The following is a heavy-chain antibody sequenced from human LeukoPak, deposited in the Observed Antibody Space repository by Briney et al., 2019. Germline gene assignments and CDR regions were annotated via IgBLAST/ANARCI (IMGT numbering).Heavy chain of an antibody. CDR2: IVVGSGAT. CDR1: GFTFTTCA. CDR3: ALDSRVIITDY. Sequence: GASVKVSCKSSGFTFTTCAMQWVRQARGQRLEWMGRIVVGSGATNSAQKFQDRVTFTRDMSTGTAYMELSSLKSEDTAVYYCALDSRVIITDYWGQGTLVTVSS. V-gene: IGHV1-58*02. J-gene: IGHJ4*02. D-gene: IGHD3-22*01.